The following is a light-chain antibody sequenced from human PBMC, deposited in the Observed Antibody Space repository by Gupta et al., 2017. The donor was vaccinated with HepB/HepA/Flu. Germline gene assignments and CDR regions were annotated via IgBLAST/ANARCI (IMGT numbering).Light chain of an antibody. V-gene: IGLV8-61*01. J-gene: IGLJ3*02. Sequence: QTVVTQEPSFSVSPGGTVTLTCGLTSRSVSTNSYPGWYQQTPGQAPRTLMYKTNIRFSGVPDRFSGSILGNKAALTITGAQADDESDYYCMRSVGRGIWVFGGGTKLTVL. CDR1: SRSVSTNSY. CDR2: KTN. CDR3: MRSVGRGIWV.